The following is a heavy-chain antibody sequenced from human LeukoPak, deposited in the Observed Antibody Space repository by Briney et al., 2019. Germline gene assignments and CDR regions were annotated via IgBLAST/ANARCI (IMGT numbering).Heavy chain of an antibody. J-gene: IGHJ4*02. D-gene: IGHD2-2*01. CDR1: GYTFTSYD. V-gene: IGHV1-46*01. Sequence: ASVKVSCKASGYTFTSYDMHWVRQAPGQGLEWMGIINPSGGSTSYAQRFQGRVAMTRDTSTTTVYMEVNSLTSEDTAVYFCARDGPTAAPFDYWGQGTLVTVSS. CDR2: INPSGGST. CDR3: ARDGPTAAPFDY.